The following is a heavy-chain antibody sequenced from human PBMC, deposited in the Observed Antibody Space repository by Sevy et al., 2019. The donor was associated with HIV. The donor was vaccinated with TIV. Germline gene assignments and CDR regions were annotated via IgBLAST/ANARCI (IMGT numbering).Heavy chain of an antibody. Sequence: GGSLRLSCAASGFTFSSYSMNWVRQAPGKGLEWVSYISSSSSTIYYADSVKGRFTISRDNAKNSLYLQMNSLRDEDTAVYYCARDREGYSYGYLSYYYYGMDVWGQGTTVTVSS. CDR2: ISSSSSTI. CDR1: GFTFSSYS. D-gene: IGHD5-18*01. J-gene: IGHJ6*02. CDR3: ARDREGYSYGYLSYYYYGMDV. V-gene: IGHV3-48*02.